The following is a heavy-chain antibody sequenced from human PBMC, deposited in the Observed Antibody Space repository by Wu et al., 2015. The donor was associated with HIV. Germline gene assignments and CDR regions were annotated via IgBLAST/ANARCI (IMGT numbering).Heavy chain of an antibody. V-gene: IGHV1-2*02. J-gene: IGHJ6*03. CDR2: INPNSGGT. Sequence: QVQLVQSGAEVKKPGASVKVSCKASGYTFTGYYMHWVRQAPGQGLEWMGWINPNSGGTNYAQKFQGRVTMTRDTSISTAYMELSRLRSDDTAVYYCARDHYSADPTGYMDVWGKGTTVTVSS. D-gene: IGHD1-26*01. CDR1: GYTFTGYY. CDR3: ARDHYSADPTGYMDV.